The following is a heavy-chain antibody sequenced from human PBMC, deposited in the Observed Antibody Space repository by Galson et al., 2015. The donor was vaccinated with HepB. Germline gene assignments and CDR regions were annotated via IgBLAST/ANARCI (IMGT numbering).Heavy chain of an antibody. V-gene: IGHV1-3*04. J-gene: IGHJ3*02. CDR1: GYTFTTNG. CDR3: ARVQWLVVARRVFDI. D-gene: IGHD6-19*01. Sequence: SVKVSCKASGYTFTTNGLHWVRQAPGQRLEWMGWINTANGYTKYSQKFQGRVTIARDTSASTAYMELSSLISEDTAVYYCARVQWLVVARRVFDIWGQGTMVTVSS. CDR2: INTANGYT.